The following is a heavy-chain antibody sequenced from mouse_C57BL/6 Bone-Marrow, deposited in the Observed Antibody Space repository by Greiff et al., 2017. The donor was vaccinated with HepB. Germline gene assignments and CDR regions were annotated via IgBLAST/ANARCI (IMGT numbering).Heavy chain of an antibody. V-gene: IGHV5-6*02. CDR1: GFTFSSYG. CDR3: ARPYYYGSSYDAMDY. J-gene: IGHJ4*01. CDR2: ISSGGSYT. Sequence: EVMLVESGGDLVKPGGSLKLSCAASGFTFSSYGMSWVRQTPDKRLEWVATISSGGSYTYYPDSVKGRFTISRDNAKNTLYLQMSSLKSEDTAMYYCARPYYYGSSYDAMDYWGQGTSVTVSS. D-gene: IGHD1-1*01.